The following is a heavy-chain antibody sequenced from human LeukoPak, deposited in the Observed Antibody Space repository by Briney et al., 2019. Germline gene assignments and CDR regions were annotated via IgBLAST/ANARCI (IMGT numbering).Heavy chain of an antibody. CDR1: GFTFSSYA. CDR3: ARMNYDTSGHEKGFDP. Sequence: AGGSLRLSCAASGFTFSSYAMSWVRQAPGRGLEWVSSISGGSTFINYEDSVKGRFTISRDNAKNSLYLQMNSLRAEDSAVYYCARMNYDTSGHEKGFDPWGQGTLVIVSS. D-gene: IGHD3-22*01. J-gene: IGHJ5*02. V-gene: IGHV3-21*01. CDR2: ISGGSTFI.